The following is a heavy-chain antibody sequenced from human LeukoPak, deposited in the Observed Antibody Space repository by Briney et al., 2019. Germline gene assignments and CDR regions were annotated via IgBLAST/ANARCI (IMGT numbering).Heavy chain of an antibody. CDR3: ARRYYYDSSGYWGYYYYGMDV. Sequence: SDTLSLTCAVYGGALSGYYWSWMREPPGEGLEWIGEINHSGSTNYNPSLKSRVTISVDTSKNQFSLTLSSVTAADTAVYYCARRYYYDSSGYWGYYYYGMDVWGQGTTVTVSS. D-gene: IGHD3-22*01. J-gene: IGHJ6*02. CDR2: INHSGST. CDR1: GGALSGYY. V-gene: IGHV4-34*01.